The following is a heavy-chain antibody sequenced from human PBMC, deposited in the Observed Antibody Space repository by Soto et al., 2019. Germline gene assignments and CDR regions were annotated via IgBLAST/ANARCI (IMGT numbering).Heavy chain of an antibody. J-gene: IGHJ4*02. D-gene: IGHD3-10*01. CDR2: ISGSSSTI. Sequence: GGSLRLSCAASEFTFSTYSMNWVRQAPGKGLEWVSYISGSSSTIYYADSVKGRFTISRDNAKNSLYLQMNSLRAEDTAVYHCAREAGVGGYFDSWGQGTLVTVSS. V-gene: IGHV3-48*01. CDR3: AREAGVGGYFDS. CDR1: EFTFSTYS.